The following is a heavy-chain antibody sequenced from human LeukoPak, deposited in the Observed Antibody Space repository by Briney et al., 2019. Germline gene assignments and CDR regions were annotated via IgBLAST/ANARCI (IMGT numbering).Heavy chain of an antibody. J-gene: IGHJ4*02. CDR2: INTNTGNP. Sequence: ASVKVSCKASGYTFTSYAMNWVRQAPGQGLEWMGWINTNTGNPTYAQGFTGRFVFSLDTSVSTAYLQISSPKAEDTAVYYCARGYVLLWFGELSSIDYWGQGTLVTVSS. CDR1: GYTFTSYA. D-gene: IGHD3-10*01. CDR3: ARGYVLLWFGELSSIDY. V-gene: IGHV7-4-1*02.